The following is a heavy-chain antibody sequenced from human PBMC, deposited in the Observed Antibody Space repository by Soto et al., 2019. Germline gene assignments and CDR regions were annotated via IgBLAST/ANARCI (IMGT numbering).Heavy chain of an antibody. CDR3: ARGDNDY. CDR2: IHPDGGHT. Sequence: GASVKVSCKASGYTFTNYYVQWVLQAPGQGLEWMGVIHPDGGHTTYSQKFQDRVTMTRDTFTNTIYMELSSLRSEDTAVYYCARGDNDYWGQGTLVTVSS. J-gene: IGHJ4*02. CDR1: GYTFTNYY. V-gene: IGHV1-46*01.